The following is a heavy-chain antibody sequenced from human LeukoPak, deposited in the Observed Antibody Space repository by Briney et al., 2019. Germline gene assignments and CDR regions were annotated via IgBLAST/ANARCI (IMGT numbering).Heavy chain of an antibody. CDR3: AKKAAASAADY. Sequence: SGTQSLTCAVSGGSISRGNWWSWVRQPPGKGPEWIGEIYHSGSTNYNPSLKSRVTISVDTSKNLFSLKLSSVTAADTAVYYCAKKAAASAADYWGQGTLVTVSS. CDR2: IYHSGST. CDR1: GGSISRGNW. D-gene: IGHD6-13*01. V-gene: IGHV4-4*02. J-gene: IGHJ4*02.